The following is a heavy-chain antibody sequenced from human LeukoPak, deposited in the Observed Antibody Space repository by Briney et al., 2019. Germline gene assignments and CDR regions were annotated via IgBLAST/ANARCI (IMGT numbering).Heavy chain of an antibody. CDR1: GFTFSNNW. V-gene: IGHV3-74*01. CDR2: IKGDGSST. CDR3: AKDLHPIASSGWYGYDAFDI. D-gene: IGHD6-19*01. J-gene: IGHJ3*02. Sequence: GGSLRLSCAASGFTFSNNWMHWVRQAPGKGLVWVSRIKGDGSSTDYADSVKGRFTISRDDAKNTLLLQMNSLRAEDTAVYYCAKDLHPIASSGWYGYDAFDIWGQGTMVTVSS.